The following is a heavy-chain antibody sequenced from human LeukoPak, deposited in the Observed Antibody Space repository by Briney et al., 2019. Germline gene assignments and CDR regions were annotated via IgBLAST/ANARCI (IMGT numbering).Heavy chain of an antibody. CDR2: ISGSGGST. CDR1: GFTFSSYA. D-gene: IGHD3-3*01. V-gene: IGHV3-23*01. CDR3: AKGAPLYYDFWSGYYFDF. Sequence: GSLRLSCAASGFTFSSYAMSWVRQAPGKGLEWVSRISGSGGSTYYADSPKGRFTISRDNSESTLYLQMNSLRAEDTAVYYCAKGAPLYYDFWSGYYFDFWGQGTLVTVSS. J-gene: IGHJ4*02.